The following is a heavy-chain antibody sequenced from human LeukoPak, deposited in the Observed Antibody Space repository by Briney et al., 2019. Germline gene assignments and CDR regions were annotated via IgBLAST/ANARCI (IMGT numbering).Heavy chain of an antibody. J-gene: IGHJ6*02. D-gene: IGHD3-10*02. CDR1: GFTFTSYW. CDR2: IKQDGRTT. CDR3: ARDLHYYVAMDV. V-gene: IGHV3-74*01. Sequence: PRGSLRLSCAASGFTFTSYWMHWVRQAPGEGLLWVSRIKQDGRTTSYADSVRGRFTISRGDAKNTVYLQMNGLRAEDTAVYYCARDLHYYVAMDVWGQGTTVTVSS.